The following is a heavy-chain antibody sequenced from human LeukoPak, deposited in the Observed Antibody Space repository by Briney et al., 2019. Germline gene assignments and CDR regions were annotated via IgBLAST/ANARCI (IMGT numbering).Heavy chain of an antibody. CDR3: AKAGSSGWSSSGGDY. Sequence: GGSLRLSCAASGFTFNNFAMSWVRQAPGKGLEWVSTIRGSGGSTFYADSVKGRFPISRDNSKNTLFLQMNSLRVEDTAIYYCAKAGSSGWSSSGGDYWGQGSLVTVSS. D-gene: IGHD6-19*01. CDR1: GFTFNNFA. V-gene: IGHV3-23*01. CDR2: IRGSGGST. J-gene: IGHJ4*02.